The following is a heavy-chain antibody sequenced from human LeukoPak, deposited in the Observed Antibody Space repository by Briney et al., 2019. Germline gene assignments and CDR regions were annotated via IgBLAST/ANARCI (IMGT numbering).Heavy chain of an antibody. CDR3: ARDEKVYGSGSAVDY. CDR2: ISGSGGST. Sequence: GGSLRLSCAASRFTFSSYAMSWVRQAPGKGLEWVSTISGSGGSTYHADSVKGRFTISRGNSKNTLYLQMNSLRAEDTAVYYCARDEKVYGSGSAVDYWGQGTLVTVSS. V-gene: IGHV3-23*01. D-gene: IGHD3-10*01. J-gene: IGHJ4*02. CDR1: RFTFSSYA.